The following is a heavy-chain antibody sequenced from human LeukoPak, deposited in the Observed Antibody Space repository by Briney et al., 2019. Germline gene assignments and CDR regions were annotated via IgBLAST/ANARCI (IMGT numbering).Heavy chain of an antibody. CDR2: ISYDGSNK. CDR3: AKNRLRGSYYFDD. V-gene: IGHV3-30*18. D-gene: IGHD1-26*01. Sequence: GGSLRLSCAASGFTFSGYGMHWVRQAPGKGLEWMTFISYDGSNKYYADSVKGRFTISRDNSKNSLYLQMDSLRTEDTAVYYCAKNRLRGSYYFDDWGQGTLVTVPS. CDR1: GFTFSGYG. J-gene: IGHJ4*02.